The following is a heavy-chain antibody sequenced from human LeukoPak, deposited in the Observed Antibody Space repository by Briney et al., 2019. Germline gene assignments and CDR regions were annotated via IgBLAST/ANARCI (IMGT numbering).Heavy chain of an antibody. Sequence: GGSLRLSCAASGFIFSYYEMNWVRQAPGKGLEWVSYISSSGSPIYYADSVKGRFTISRDNAKNSLYLQMNSLRAEDTAVYYCARSDYWGQGTLVTVSS. J-gene: IGHJ4*02. CDR2: ISSSGSPI. V-gene: IGHV3-48*03. CDR1: GFIFSYYE. CDR3: ARSDY.